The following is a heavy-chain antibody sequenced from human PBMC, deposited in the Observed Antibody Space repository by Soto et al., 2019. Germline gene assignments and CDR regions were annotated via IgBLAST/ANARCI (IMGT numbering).Heavy chain of an antibody. CDR1: GASMSSGVYS. CDR2: MYDTGST. Sequence: QLQLQESGSGLVKPSQTLSLTCAVSGASMSSGVYSWSWIRQPPGKGLEWIGYMYDTGSTYYNPSLKPRATISADMSKNHLSLNLTSVTAADTAVYYCARDRGTGSFYPTWGQGILVTVSS. J-gene: IGHJ5*02. V-gene: IGHV4-30-2*01. D-gene: IGHD3-10*01. CDR3: ARDRGTGSFYPT.